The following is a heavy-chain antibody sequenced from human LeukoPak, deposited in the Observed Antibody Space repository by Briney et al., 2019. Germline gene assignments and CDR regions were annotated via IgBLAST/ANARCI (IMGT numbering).Heavy chain of an antibody. CDR2: ISSSSSTI. J-gene: IGHJ4*02. Sequence: PGGSLRLSCAASGFTFSTNSMNWVRQAPGKGLEWVSYISSSSSTIYYADSVKGRFTISRDNAKNSLYLQMNSLRAEDTAVYYCANGLPRRAFDYWGQGTLVTVSS. V-gene: IGHV3-48*01. CDR3: ANGLPRRAFDY. CDR1: GFTFSTNS.